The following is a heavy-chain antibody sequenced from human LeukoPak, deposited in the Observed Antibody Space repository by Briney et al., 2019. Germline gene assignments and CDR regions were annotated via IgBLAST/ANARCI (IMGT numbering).Heavy chain of an antibody. CDR2: IYSGAGT. V-gene: IGHV3-66*01. D-gene: IGHD5-18*01. Sequence: PGGSLRLSCAASGFTVSSKYMSWVRQAPGKGLEWVSVIYSGAGTYYADSVKGRFTISRDNSKNTLYLQMNSLRAEDTAVYYCARGRVDTAMYYFDYWGQGTLVTVSS. J-gene: IGHJ4*02. CDR3: ARGRVDTAMYYFDY. CDR1: GFTVSSKY.